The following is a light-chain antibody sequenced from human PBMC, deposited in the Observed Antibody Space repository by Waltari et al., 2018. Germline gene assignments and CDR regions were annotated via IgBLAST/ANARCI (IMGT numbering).Light chain of an antibody. CDR3: QQANTFPYT. V-gene: IGKV1-12*01. J-gene: IGKJ2*01. Sequence: DIQMTQSPSSVSASVGDRVTITCRASQDVSNWLAWYQQKPGKAPTFLIYAASSLQRGVPSRFGGSGSGTDFTLTISSLQPDDFATYYCQQANTFPYTFGQGTKVEIK. CDR2: AAS. CDR1: QDVSNW.